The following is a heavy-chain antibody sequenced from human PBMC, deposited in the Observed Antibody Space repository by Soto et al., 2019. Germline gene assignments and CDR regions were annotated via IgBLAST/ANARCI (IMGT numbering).Heavy chain of an antibody. V-gene: IGHV1-24*01. CDR2: FDPEDGET. CDR3: ATALIAVAGAPYFDY. D-gene: IGHD6-19*01. Sequence: GASVKVSCKVSGYTLTELSMHWVRQAPGKGLEWMGGFDPEDGETIYAQKFQGRVTMTEDTSTDTAYMELSSLRSEDTAVYYCATALIAVAGAPYFDYWGQGTLVTVSS. J-gene: IGHJ4*02. CDR1: GYTLTELS.